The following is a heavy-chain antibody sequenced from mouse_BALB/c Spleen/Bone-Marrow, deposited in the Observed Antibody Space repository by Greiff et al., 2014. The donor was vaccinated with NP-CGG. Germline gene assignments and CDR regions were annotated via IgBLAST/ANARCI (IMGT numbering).Heavy chain of an antibody. CDR2: IYPGDGDT. D-gene: IGHD4-1*01. V-gene: IGHV1-80*01. J-gene: IGHJ2*01. CDR3: ARVRNWADY. CDR1: GYAFSSYW. Sequence: QVQLQQSGAELVRPGSSVKISCKASGYAFSSYWMNWVKQRPGQGLEWIGQIYPGDGDTNYNGKFKGKATLTADKSSSTAYMQLSSLTAEDAAVYFCARVRNWADYWGQGTTLTVSS.